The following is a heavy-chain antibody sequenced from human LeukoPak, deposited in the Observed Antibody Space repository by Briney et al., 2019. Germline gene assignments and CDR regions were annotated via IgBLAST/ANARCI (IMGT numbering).Heavy chain of an antibody. J-gene: IGHJ3*02. CDR2: ISSSSSTI. CDR3: ARRMGVAAGHAFDI. D-gene: IGHD6-13*01. Sequence: GGSLRLSCAASGFTFSSYAMSWVRQAPGKGLEWVSYISSSSSTIYYADSVKGRFTISRDNAKNSLYLQMNSLRAEDTAVYYCARRMGVAAGHAFDIWGQGTMVTVSS. CDR1: GFTFSSYA. V-gene: IGHV3-48*01.